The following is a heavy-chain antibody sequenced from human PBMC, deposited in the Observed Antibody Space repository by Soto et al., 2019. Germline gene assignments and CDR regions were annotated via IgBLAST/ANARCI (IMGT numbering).Heavy chain of an antibody. Sequence: ASVKVACKASGYTFTGYYMRWVRQAPGQGLEWMGWINPNSGGTNYAQKFQGWVTMTRDTSISTAYMELSRLRSDDTAVYYCARDGNYDILTGSLYGMDVWGQGTTVTVSS. CDR3: ARDGNYDILTGSLYGMDV. D-gene: IGHD3-9*01. CDR1: GYTFTGYY. V-gene: IGHV1-2*04. CDR2: INPNSGGT. J-gene: IGHJ6*02.